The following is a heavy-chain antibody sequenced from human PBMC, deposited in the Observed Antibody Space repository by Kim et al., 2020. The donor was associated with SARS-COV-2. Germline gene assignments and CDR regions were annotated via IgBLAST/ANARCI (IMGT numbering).Heavy chain of an antibody. J-gene: IGHJ4*02. V-gene: IGHV3-30*07. D-gene: IGHD5-12*01. Sequence: SVKGRFTIPRDNSKTTMYLKMNNLRAEDTAVYYCARDQDSGYDWGVFDYWGQGTLVTVSS. CDR3: ARDQDSGYDWGVFDY.